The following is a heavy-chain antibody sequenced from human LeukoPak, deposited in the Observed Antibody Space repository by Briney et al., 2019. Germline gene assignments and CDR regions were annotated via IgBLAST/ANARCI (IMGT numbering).Heavy chain of an antibody. CDR3: ARGLLGYFDWYH. CDR1: GGTFSSYA. Sequence: VASVKVSCKASGGTFSSYAISWVRQAPGQGLEWMGGIIPIFGTANYAQKFQGRVTITADKSTSTAYMELSSLRSEDTAVYYCARGLLGYFDWYHWGQGTLVTVSS. CDR2: IIPIFGTA. D-gene: IGHD3-9*01. J-gene: IGHJ5*02. V-gene: IGHV1-69*06.